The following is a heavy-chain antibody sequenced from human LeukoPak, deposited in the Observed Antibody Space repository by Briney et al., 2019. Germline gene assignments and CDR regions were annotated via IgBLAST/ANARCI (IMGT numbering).Heavy chain of an antibody. CDR2: IYHRGNT. D-gene: IGHD3-16*01. V-gene: IGHV4-4*01. CDR3: ARAFYPPDFGFGRAPYYFDK. J-gene: IGHJ4*02. Sequence: SGTLSLTCAVSGGSLSSSNWWNWVRQTPGKGLEWIGRIYHRGNTHYNPSLKSRVTMSVDTSTHQFSLRVNSVTAADTAVYCFARAFYPPDFGFGRAPYYFDKWGRGTLVTVSS. CDR1: GGSLSSSNW.